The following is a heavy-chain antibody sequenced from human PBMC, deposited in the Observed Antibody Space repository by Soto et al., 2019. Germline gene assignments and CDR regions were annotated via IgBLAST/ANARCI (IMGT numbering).Heavy chain of an antibody. CDR3: TRDRLHTSSSITFDY. V-gene: IGHV1-18*01. CDR1: GYTFTAYA. Sequence: QVQLVQSGAEVKKPGASVKVSCKASGYTFTAYAISWVRQAPGQGLEWMGWINTYNGNTDYAQTLQGRVTMTTDTSTSTAYMELRSLKYDDTAVYYCTRDRLHTSSSITFDYWGQGALVTVSS. D-gene: IGHD6-6*01. J-gene: IGHJ4*02. CDR2: INTYNGNT.